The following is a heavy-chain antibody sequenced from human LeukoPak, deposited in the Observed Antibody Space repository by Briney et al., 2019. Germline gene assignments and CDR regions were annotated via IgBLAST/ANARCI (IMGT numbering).Heavy chain of an antibody. J-gene: IGHJ4*02. D-gene: IGHD6-13*01. Sequence: ASVKVSCKASGYTFTGYYMHWVRQAPGQGLGWMGRINPNSGGTNYAQKFQGRVTMTRDTSISTAHMELSRLRSDDTAVYYCARARQQLVQGVDYWGQGTLVTVSS. CDR3: ARARQQLVQGVDY. V-gene: IGHV1-2*06. CDR2: INPNSGGT. CDR1: GYTFTGYY.